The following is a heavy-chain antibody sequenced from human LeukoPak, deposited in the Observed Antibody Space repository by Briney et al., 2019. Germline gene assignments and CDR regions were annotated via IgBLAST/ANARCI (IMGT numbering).Heavy chain of an antibody. CDR2: ITGSGATT. CDR1: GFTFSTFG. D-gene: IGHD1-26*01. Sequence: PAGLLRLSCAASGFTFSTFGMRWVRRPPGKGQGLVSGITGSGATTYYADSEERRFTIASDNSHNTLYLQKNTLKGGDAAVYYCAKVVSGFHIDCGGQGTLLTVYS. V-gene: IGHV3-23*01. J-gene: IGHJ4*02. CDR3: AKVVSGFHIDC.